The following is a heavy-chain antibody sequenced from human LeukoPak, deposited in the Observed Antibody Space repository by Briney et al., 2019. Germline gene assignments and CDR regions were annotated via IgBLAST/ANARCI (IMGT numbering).Heavy chain of an antibody. CDR3: ARGGLVISLHYYYGMDV. J-gene: IGHJ6*02. CDR2: INPSGGST. CDR1: GYTFTSYY. Sequence: ASVKVSCKASGYTFTSYYMHWVRQAPGQGLEWMGIINPSGGSTSYAQKFQGRVTMTRDTSTSTVYMELSSLRSEDTAVYYCARGGLVISLHYYYGMDVWGQGTTVTVSS. D-gene: IGHD3/OR15-3a*01. V-gene: IGHV1-46*01.